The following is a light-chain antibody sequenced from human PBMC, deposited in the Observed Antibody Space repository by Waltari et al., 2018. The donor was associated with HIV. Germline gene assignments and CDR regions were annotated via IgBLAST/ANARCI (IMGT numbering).Light chain of an antibody. CDR1: QSVSTN. V-gene: IGKV3-15*01. J-gene: IGKJ2*01. CDR3: QQYDNWPPYT. Sequence: EIVMTQSPANLSVSPGERATLSCRASQSVSTNLAWYQQKPGQAPRLLIYSASTRATGFPARFSGSGSGTEFTLTISSLHSEDSAIYYCQQYDNWPPYTFGQGTRLEIK. CDR2: SAS.